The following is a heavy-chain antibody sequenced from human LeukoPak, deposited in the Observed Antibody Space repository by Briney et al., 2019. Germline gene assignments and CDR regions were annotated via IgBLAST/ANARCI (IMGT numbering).Heavy chain of an antibody. D-gene: IGHD3-22*01. CDR1: GGSISSGGYF. J-gene: IGHJ3*02. V-gene: IGHV4-31*03. CDR3: ASWSYDTSGSPSAFDI. Sequence: PSETLSLTCTVSGGSISSGGYFWSWIRQHPGKGLEWIGYIYYSGNTYYNPSLKSRVTISVDTSKNQFSLRLSSVTAADTAVYYCASWSYDTSGSPSAFDIWGQGTMVTVSS. CDR2: IYYSGNT.